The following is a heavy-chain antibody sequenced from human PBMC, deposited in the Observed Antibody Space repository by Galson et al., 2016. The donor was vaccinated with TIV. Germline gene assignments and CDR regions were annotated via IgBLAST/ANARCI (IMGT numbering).Heavy chain of an antibody. CDR2: IDPTDSYT. D-gene: IGHD1-26*01. V-gene: IGHV5-10-1*01. J-gene: IGHJ5*02. CDR1: GYRFTSYW. CDR3: ARGVSSGAAWLRP. Sequence: QSGAEVTKPGESLRISCKGSGYRFTSYWINWVRQMPGKGLEWMGRIDPTDSYTNYSPSFQGHVTISADKSSTTAYLQWGSLKASDTAIYYCARGVSSGAAWLRPWGPGTPVTGSS.